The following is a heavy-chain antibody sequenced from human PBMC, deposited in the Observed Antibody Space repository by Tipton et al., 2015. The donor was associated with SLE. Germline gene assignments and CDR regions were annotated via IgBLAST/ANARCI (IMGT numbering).Heavy chain of an antibody. Sequence: TLSLTCTVSGGSISGYYYNWIRQPAGKGLEWIGRIFTSGSTNYNPSLKSRVTMSVDTSKNQLSLKLSSVTAADTAVYYCAREESWYHYFDYWGQGTLVTVSS. V-gene: IGHV4-4*07. D-gene: IGHD6-13*01. CDR2: IFTSGST. J-gene: IGHJ4*02. CDR1: GGSISGYY. CDR3: AREESWYHYFDY.